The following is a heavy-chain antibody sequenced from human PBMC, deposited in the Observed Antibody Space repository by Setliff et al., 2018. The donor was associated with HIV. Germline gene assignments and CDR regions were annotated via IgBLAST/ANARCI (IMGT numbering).Heavy chain of an antibody. D-gene: IGHD3-22*01. CDR2: INSDGSST. V-gene: IGHV3-74*01. J-gene: IGHJ4*02. CDR3: ARPNYYDSSGSFDY. Sequence: LRLSCAASGFTFSGYWMHWVRQAPGKGLVWVSRINSDGSSTTYADSVKGRFTISRDNAKNTLYLQMNSLRAEDTAVYYCARPNYYDSSGSFDYWGQGTLVTVSS. CDR1: GFTFSGYW.